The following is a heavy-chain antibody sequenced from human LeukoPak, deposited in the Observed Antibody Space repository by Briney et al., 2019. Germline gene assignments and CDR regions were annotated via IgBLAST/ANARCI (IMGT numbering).Heavy chain of an antibody. D-gene: IGHD3-3*01. V-gene: IGHV4-59*11. CDR3: ARGDFWSGYYP. Sequence: SETLSLTCTVSGGSISSHYWSWIRQPPGKGLEWIGYIYYSGSTNYNPSLKSRVTISVDTSKNQFSLKLSSVTAADTAVYYCARGDFWSGYYPCGQGTLVTVSS. CDR2: IYYSGST. CDR1: GGSISSHY. J-gene: IGHJ5*02.